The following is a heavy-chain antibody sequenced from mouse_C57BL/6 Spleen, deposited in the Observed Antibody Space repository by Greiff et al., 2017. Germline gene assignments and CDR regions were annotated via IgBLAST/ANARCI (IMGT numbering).Heavy chain of an antibody. Sequence: VQLQQSGAELVRPGASVKLSCTASGFNIKDYYMHWVKQRPEQGLEWIGRIDPEDGDTEYAPKFQGKATMTADTSSNTAYLQLSSLTSEDTAVYYCTAVGPPYAMDYWGQGTSVTVSS. D-gene: IGHD4-1*01. J-gene: IGHJ4*01. CDR3: TAVGPPYAMDY. CDR2: IDPEDGDT. CDR1: GFNIKDYY. V-gene: IGHV14-1*01.